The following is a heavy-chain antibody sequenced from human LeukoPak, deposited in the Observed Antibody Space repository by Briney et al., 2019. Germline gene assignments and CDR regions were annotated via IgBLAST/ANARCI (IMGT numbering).Heavy chain of an antibody. D-gene: IGHD6-13*01. CDR2: MNPNSGNT. V-gene: IGHV1-8*01. Sequence: ASVKVSCKASGYTFTSYDINWVRQATGQGLEWMGWMNPNSGNTGYAQKFQGRDTMTRNTSISTAYMELSSLRSEDTAVYYCARGERRSSTEALGYWGQGTLVTVSS. CDR3: ARGERRSSTEALGY. CDR1: GYTFTSYD. J-gene: IGHJ4*02.